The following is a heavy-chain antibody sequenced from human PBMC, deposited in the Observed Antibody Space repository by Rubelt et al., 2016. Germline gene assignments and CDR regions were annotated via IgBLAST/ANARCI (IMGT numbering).Heavy chain of an antibody. V-gene: IGHV2-5*02. D-gene: IGHD2-2*01. CDR2: IYWDDDD. J-gene: IGHJ6*02. Sequence: QITLRESGPTLVKPTQTVTLTCTFSGFSLSTTGVGVGWIRQPPGKALEWLALIYWDDDDRSSPSLKSRLTITKDTSRNQVDLTMTNRDPVDTATDYCAGVVRAPNRLLSAYYSYDMDVWGQVTTVTVSS. CDR1: GFSLSTTGVG. CDR3: AGVVRAPNRLLSAYYSYDMDV.